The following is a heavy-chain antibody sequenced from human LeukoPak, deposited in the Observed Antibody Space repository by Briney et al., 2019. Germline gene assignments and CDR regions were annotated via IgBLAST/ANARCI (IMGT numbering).Heavy chain of an antibody. V-gene: IGHV3-7*01. CDR1: GFTFSSYW. D-gene: IGHD5-18*01. Sequence: GGSLRLSCAASGFTFSSYWMSWVRQAPGKGLEWVANIKQDGSEKYYVDSVKGRFTISRDNAKNSLYLRMNSLRAEDTAVYYCARDPVAIQLWPTPTYGMDVWGQGTTVTVSS. CDR2: IKQDGSEK. J-gene: IGHJ6*02. CDR3: ARDPVAIQLWPTPTYGMDV.